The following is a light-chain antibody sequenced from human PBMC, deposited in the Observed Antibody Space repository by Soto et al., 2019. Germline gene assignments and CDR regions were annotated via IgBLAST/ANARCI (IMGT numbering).Light chain of an antibody. CDR2: FDS. CDR1: NIGGES. V-gene: IGLV3-21*04. J-gene: IGLJ3*02. Sequence: SYELTQPPSVSVAPGKTAAITCGGNNIGGESVHWYPQKPGQAPILVISFDSDRPSGIPERFSGSKSGNTATLTISRVEAGDEGDYYCQVWDRSSDHVVFAGGTKVTVL. CDR3: QVWDRSSDHVV.